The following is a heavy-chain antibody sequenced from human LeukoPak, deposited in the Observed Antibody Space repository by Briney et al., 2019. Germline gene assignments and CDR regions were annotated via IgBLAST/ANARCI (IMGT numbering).Heavy chain of an antibody. CDR2: IDYSGST. D-gene: IGHD6-19*01. J-gene: IGHJ4*02. V-gene: IGHV4-59*01. CDR3: ARASSGWYGLFDH. Sequence: SETLSLTCTVSGGSISNYYWSWIRQPPGRGLEWIGYIDYSGSTNYNPSLTSRVSISVDTSKNQISLRLTSVTAADTAVYYCARASSGWYGLFDHWGQGTLVAVPS. CDR1: GGSISNYY.